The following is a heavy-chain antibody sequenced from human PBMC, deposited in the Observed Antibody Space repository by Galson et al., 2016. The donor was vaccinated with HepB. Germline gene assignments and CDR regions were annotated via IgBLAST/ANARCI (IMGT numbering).Heavy chain of an antibody. CDR2: IFYSGIT. J-gene: IGHJ4*02. CDR1: SGPISSSTYY. Sequence: LSLTCAVSSGPISSSTYYWGWIRQPPGKGLEWIGSIFYSGITYYNPSLTSRVTISLDTSKNQVSLKLSSVTAADTAVYFCARDRSSGSGSFGYWGQGTLVTVSS. D-gene: IGHD3-10*01. V-gene: IGHV4-39*07. CDR3: ARDRSSGSGSFGY.